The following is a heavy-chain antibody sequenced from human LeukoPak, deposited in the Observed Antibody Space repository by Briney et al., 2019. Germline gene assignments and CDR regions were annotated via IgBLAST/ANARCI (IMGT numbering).Heavy chain of an antibody. V-gene: IGHV4-61*08. CDR2: IYYSGST. CDR3: ARDAPHVCGSSTSCYSNWFDP. D-gene: IGHD2-2*01. J-gene: IGHJ5*02. Sequence: SETLSLTCTVSGGSISSGDYYWSWIRQPPGKGLEWIGYIYYSGSTSYNPSLKSRVTMSGDTSKNQISLKLSSVTAADTAVYYCARDAPHVCGSSTSCYSNWFDPWGQGTLVTVSS. CDR1: GGSISSGDYY.